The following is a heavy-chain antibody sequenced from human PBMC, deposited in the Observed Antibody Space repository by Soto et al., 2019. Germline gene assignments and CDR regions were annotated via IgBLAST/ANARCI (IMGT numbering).Heavy chain of an antibody. Sequence: GESLKISCKGSGYRFTNYWISWVRQMPGKGLEWMGRIDPSDSYTNYSPSSQGHVTISADKSISTAYLQWSSLKASDTAMYYCAREDYYDSSGYYHPFDYWGQGTLVTVSS. CDR3: AREDYYDSSGYYHPFDY. J-gene: IGHJ4*02. CDR2: IDPSDSYT. CDR1: GYRFTNYW. V-gene: IGHV5-10-1*01. D-gene: IGHD3-22*01.